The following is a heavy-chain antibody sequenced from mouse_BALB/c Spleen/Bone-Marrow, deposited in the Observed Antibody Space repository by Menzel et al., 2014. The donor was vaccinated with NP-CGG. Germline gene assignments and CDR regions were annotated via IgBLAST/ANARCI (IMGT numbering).Heavy chain of an antibody. CDR3: ARWEYYAMDY. CDR1: GFNIKDTY. Sequence: VQLQQSGAELVKPGASVKLSCTASGFNIKDTYMHWVKQRPEQGLEWIGRIDPANGNTKYDPKFQGKATITADTSSNPPYLQPSSLTSEDTAVCYCARWEYYAMDYWGQGTSVTVSS. D-gene: IGHD4-1*01. J-gene: IGHJ4*01. V-gene: IGHV14-3*02. CDR2: IDPANGNT.